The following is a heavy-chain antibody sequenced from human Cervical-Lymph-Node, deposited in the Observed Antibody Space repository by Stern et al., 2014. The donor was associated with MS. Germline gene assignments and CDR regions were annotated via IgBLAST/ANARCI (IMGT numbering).Heavy chain of an antibody. V-gene: IGHV1-2*02. CDR1: GYTFTGYY. CDR2: INPNSGDT. J-gene: IGHJ4*02. Sequence: VQLVESGAEVKKPGASIKVSCKASGYTFTGYYINWVRQAPGQGLEWMGWINPNSGDTNYAQKFQGRVTMTRDTSISTAYMELSRLISDDTAIYYCARLWFGEVPFDYWGQGTLVIVSS. CDR3: ARLWFGEVPFDY. D-gene: IGHD3-10*01.